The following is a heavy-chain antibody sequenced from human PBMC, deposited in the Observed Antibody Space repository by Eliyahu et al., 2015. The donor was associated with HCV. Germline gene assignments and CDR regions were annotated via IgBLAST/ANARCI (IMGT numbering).Heavy chain of an antibody. CDR1: GFTFSSYS. CDR3: ARDFYYYDSSGYSQYYFDY. D-gene: IGHD3-22*01. J-gene: IGHJ4*02. Sequence: EVQLVESGGGLVQPGGSLRLSCAASGFTFSSYSXNWVRQAPGKGLEWVSYISSSSSTIYYADSVKGRFTISRDNAKNSLYLQMNSLRDEDTAVYYCARDFYYYDSSGYSQYYFDYWGQGTLVTVSS. V-gene: IGHV3-48*02. CDR2: ISSSSSTI.